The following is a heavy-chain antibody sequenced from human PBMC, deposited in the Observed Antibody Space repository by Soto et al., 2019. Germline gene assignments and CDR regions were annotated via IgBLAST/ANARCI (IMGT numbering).Heavy chain of an antibody. V-gene: IGHV3-66*01. CDR1: EFTVSSYY. CDR2: IYNGGNT. CDR3: AREQWYYMDV. J-gene: IGHJ6*03. D-gene: IGHD6-19*01. Sequence: EVQLVESGGGLVQPGGSLRLSCAASEFTVSSYYMNWVRQAPGKGLEWVSVIYNGGNTYYAESAKGRFTISRDISRNMVYLQTNSLRAEDTAVYYCAREQWYYMDVWGKGTTVTVSS.